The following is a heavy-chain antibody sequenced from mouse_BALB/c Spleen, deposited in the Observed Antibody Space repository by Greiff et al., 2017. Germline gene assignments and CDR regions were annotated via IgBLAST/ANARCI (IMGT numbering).Heavy chain of an antibody. V-gene: IGHV1-15*01. CDR3: TNFYLAY. CDR2: IDPETGGT. J-gene: IGHJ3*01. D-gene: IGHD2-3*01. Sequence: QVQLQQSGAELVRPGASVTLSCKASGYTFTDYEMHWVKQTPVHGLEWIGAIDPETGGTAYNQKFKGKATLTADKSSSTAYMELRSLTSEDSAVYYCTNFYLAYWGQGTLVTVSA. CDR1: GYTFTDYE.